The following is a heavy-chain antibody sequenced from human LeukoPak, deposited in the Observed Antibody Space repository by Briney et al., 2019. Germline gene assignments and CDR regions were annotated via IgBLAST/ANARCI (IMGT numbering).Heavy chain of an antibody. Sequence: PGGSLRLSCAASGFTFNTYTMSWVRQAPGKGLEWVSSITASSTAIYSADSVKGRFTISRDNAKNFLYLQMNSLRAEDTAVYYCARGIMTPYYMDVWGKGTTVSVSS. CDR3: ARGIMTPYYMDV. J-gene: IGHJ6*03. D-gene: IGHD3-16*01. CDR1: GFTFNTYT. V-gene: IGHV3-21*01. CDR2: ITASSTAI.